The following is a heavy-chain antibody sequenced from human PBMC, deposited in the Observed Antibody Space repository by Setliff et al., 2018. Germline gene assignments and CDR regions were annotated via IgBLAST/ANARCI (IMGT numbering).Heavy chain of an antibody. D-gene: IGHD1-1*01. J-gene: IGHJ6*03. Sequence: CAASGFTLSSYWMHWVRQAPGKGLVWVSRINSDGSSTSYADSVKCRFTISRENAKNTLYLQMNSLRAEDTAVYYCARGPWKHSAYYYYYYMDVWGKGTTVTVSS. V-gene: IGHV3-74*01. CDR2: INSDGSST. CDR1: GFTLSSYW. CDR3: ARGPWKHSAYYYYYYMDV.